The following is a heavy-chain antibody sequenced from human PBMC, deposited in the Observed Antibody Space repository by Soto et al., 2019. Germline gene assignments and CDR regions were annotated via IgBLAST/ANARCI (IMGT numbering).Heavy chain of an antibody. V-gene: IGHV4-31*03. D-gene: IGHD2-2*01. CDR1: GGSISSGGYY. J-gene: IGHJ6*02. CDR3: ARLGGYCSSTKCYGYYGMDV. Sequence: SETLSLTCTVSGGSISSGGYYWSWIRQHPGKGLEWIGYIHYSGSTYYNPSLESRVTISVDTSKNQFSLKVSSVTVADTAVYFCARLGGYCSSTKCYGYYGMDVWGQGTTVTVSS. CDR2: IHYSGST.